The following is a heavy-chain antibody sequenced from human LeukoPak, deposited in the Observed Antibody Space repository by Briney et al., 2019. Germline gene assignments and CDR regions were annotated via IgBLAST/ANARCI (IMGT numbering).Heavy chain of an antibody. D-gene: IGHD3-3*01. Sequence: GGSLRLSCAASGFTFSSYAMPWVRQAPGKGLEWVAVISYDGSNKYYADSVKGRFTISRDNSKNTLYLQMNSLRAEDTAVYYCARDGPRITIFLINGPDYWGQGTLVTVSS. CDR3: ARDGPRITIFLINGPDY. CDR2: ISYDGSNK. J-gene: IGHJ4*02. CDR1: GFTFSSYA. V-gene: IGHV3-30-3*01.